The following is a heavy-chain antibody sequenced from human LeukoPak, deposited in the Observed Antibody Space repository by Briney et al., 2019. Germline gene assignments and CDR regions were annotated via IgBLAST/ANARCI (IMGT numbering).Heavy chain of an antibody. Sequence: GGSLRLSCAASGFTFSSYGMHWVRQAPGKGLEWVAVIWYHGNNKYYADSVKGRFTISRDNSKSTLYLQMDSLRAEDTAVYYCARDRYGGNWHPFDYWGQGTLVTVSS. V-gene: IGHV3-33*01. CDR2: IWYHGNNK. CDR3: ARDRYGGNWHPFDY. CDR1: GFTFSSYG. D-gene: IGHD4-23*01. J-gene: IGHJ4*02.